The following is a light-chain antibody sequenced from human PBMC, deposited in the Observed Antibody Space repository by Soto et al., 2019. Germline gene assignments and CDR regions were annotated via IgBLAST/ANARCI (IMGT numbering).Light chain of an antibody. CDR1: QSVSGW. Sequence: DIQMTQSPSTLSASVGDTVTVTCRASQSVSGWLAWYQQKPGEAPKLLIYDASSLESGVPSRFSGRGSGTQFTLTISSLQPDDFATYYCQPYNSFSGTFGPGTKVDI. CDR3: QPYNSFSGT. CDR2: DAS. V-gene: IGKV1-5*01. J-gene: IGKJ1*01.